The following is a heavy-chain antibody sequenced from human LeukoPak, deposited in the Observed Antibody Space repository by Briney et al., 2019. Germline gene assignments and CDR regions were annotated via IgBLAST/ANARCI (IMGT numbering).Heavy chain of an antibody. CDR2: INQDGNIK. V-gene: IGHV3-7*05. CDR3: ARDLEDTPLSGAVDL. D-gene: IGHD5-18*01. J-gene: IGHJ5*02. Sequence: QPRRSLKLSCTASGLDFSSYWMACVRQAPGKGLECVANINQDGNIKYYVHSVKGRFIISRDNAKMSLFLQLNSVRAEDTALYYCARDLEDTPLSGAVDLWGQGTLVIASS. CDR1: GLDFSSYW.